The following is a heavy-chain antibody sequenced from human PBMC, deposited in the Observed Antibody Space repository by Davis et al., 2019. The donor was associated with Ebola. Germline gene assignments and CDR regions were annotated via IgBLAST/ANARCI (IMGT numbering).Heavy chain of an antibody. V-gene: IGHV4-34*01. CDR1: GGSFSGYY. J-gene: IGHJ4*02. CDR2: INHSGST. D-gene: IGHD6-19*01. CDR3: ARVESSGLDY. Sequence: SETLSLTCAVYGGSFSGYYWSWIRQPPGKGLEWIGEINHSGSTNYNPSLKSRVTISVDTSKNQFSLKLSSVTAADTAVYYCARVESSGLDYWGQGTLVTASS.